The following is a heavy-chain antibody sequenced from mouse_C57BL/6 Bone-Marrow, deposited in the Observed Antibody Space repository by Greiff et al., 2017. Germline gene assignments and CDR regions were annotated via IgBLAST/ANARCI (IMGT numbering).Heavy chain of an antibody. Sequence: QVQLQQPGAELVRPGTSVKLSCKASGYTFPSYWMHWVKQRPGQGLEWIGVIDPSDSYTNYNQKFKGKATLTVDTSSSTAYMQLSSLTSEDSAVYYCARVSGTSAYWGQGTLVTVSA. CDR1: GYTFPSYW. J-gene: IGHJ3*01. D-gene: IGHD4-1*01. CDR3: ARVSGTSAY. CDR2: IDPSDSYT. V-gene: IGHV1-59*01.